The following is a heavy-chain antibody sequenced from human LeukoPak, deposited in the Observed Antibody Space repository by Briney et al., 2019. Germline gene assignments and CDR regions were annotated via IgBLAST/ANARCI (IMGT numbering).Heavy chain of an antibody. V-gene: IGHV1-18*01. CDR3: ARDFDDIVVVVAATRPHNWFDP. D-gene: IGHD2-15*01. CDR1: GYTFTSYG. CDR2: ISAYSGNT. Sequence: GASVKVSCKASGYTFTSYGISWVRQAPGQGLEWMGWISAYSGNTNYAQKLQGRVTMTTDTSTRTAYMELRSLRSDDTAVYYCARDFDDIVVVVAATRPHNWFDPWGQGTLVTVSS. J-gene: IGHJ5*02.